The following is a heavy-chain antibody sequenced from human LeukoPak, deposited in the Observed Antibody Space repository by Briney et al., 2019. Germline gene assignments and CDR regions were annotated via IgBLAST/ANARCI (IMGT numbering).Heavy chain of an antibody. CDR1: GFTFSDYY. CDR2: ISSSGSTI. V-gene: IGHV3-11*01. CDR3: ARVNRVTAIQELDY. Sequence: GSLRLSRAASGFTFSDYYMTWIRQAPGKGLEWVSCISSSGSTIFYADSVKGRFTISRDNAKSSLFLQMNSLRAEDTAVYYCARVNRVTAIQELDYWGQGTLVTVSS. J-gene: IGHJ4*02. D-gene: IGHD2-21*02.